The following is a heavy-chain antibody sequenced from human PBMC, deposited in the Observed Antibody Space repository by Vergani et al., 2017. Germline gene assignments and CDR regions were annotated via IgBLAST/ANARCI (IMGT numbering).Heavy chain of an antibody. V-gene: IGHV3-30*18. CDR1: GFTFSSCG. J-gene: IGHJ6*03. Sequence: QVQLVESGGGVVQPGRSLRLSCAASGFTFSSCGMHWVRQAPGKGLEWVAVISYDGSNKYYADSVKGRFTISRDNSKNTLYLQMNSLRAEDTAVYYCAKVATGTTRYYYYYYMDVWGKGTTVTVSS. CDR2: ISYDGSNK. CDR3: AKVATGTTRYYYYYYMDV. D-gene: IGHD1-1*01.